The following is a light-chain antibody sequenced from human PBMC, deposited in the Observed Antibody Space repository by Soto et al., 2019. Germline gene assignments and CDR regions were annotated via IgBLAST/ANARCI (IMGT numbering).Light chain of an antibody. CDR2: YVT. CDR3: SSFTRHNSVV. J-gene: IGLJ2*01. CDR1: SSDVGGYDQ. V-gene: IGLV2-14*01. Sequence: QSVLTQPASVSGSPGQSITISCTGTSSDVGGYDQVSWYQQYPGKAPKLMIHYVTNRPSGVSHRFSGSKSGNTASLTISGLQAEDEADYYCSSFTRHNSVVFGGGTKLTVL.